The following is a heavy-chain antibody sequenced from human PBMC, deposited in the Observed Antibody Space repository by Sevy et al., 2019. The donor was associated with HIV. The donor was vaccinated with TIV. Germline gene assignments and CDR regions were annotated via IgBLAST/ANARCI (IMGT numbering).Heavy chain of an antibody. V-gene: IGHV3-48*03. CDR3: ARDLPPSATTVAHFDY. CDR2: ITNSGSSM. J-gene: IGHJ4*02. CDR1: GFLFSRYE. Sequence: GGSLRLSCAAPGFLFSRYEMNWVRQAPGKGLEWVSYITNSGSSMSYSDSVRGRFTISRDNAKNSLFLQMNSLRAEDTAIYYCARDLPPSATTVAHFDYWGQGTLVTVSS. D-gene: IGHD4-17*01.